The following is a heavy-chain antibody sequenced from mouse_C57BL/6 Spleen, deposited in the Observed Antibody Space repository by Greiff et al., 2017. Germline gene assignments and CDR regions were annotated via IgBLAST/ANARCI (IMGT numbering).Heavy chain of an antibody. CDR3: ARQLTGDWYFDV. D-gene: IGHD4-1*01. CDR2: ISSGSSTI. J-gene: IGHJ1*03. V-gene: IGHV5-17*01. CDR1: GFTFSDYG. Sequence: EVNLVESGGGLVKPGGSLKLSCAASGFTFSDYGMHWVRQAPEKGLEWVAYISSGSSTIYYADTVKGRFTISRDNAKNTLFLQMTSLRSEDTAMYYCARQLTGDWYFDVWGTGTTVTVSS.